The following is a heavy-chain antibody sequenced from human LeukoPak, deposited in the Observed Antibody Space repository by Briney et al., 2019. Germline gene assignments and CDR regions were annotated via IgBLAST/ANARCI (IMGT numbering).Heavy chain of an antibody. CDR2: INHSGST. Sequence: PSETLSLTCAVYGGSFSGYYWSWIRQPPGKGLEWIGEINHSGSTNYNPSLKSRVTISVDTSKNQFSLKLSSVTAADTAVYYCARRIAAAGFGYSRQGTLVTVSS. J-gene: IGHJ4*02. CDR3: ARRIAAAGFGY. V-gene: IGHV4-34*01. D-gene: IGHD6-13*01. CDR1: GGSFSGYY.